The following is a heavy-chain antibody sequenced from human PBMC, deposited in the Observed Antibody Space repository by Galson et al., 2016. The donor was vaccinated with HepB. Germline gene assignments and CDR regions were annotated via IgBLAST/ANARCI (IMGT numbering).Heavy chain of an antibody. D-gene: IGHD1-26*01. V-gene: IGHV3-53*05. Sequence: SLRLSCAASGFTVSSNCMSWVRQAPGKGLEWVSLICDGGSAYYTDSVKARFTISRDNSKNTLYLQMNSLRAEDTAFYYCAQDKASMSVGATNFQHWGQGTLVTVSS. J-gene: IGHJ1*01. CDR2: ICDGGSA. CDR1: GFTVSSNC. CDR3: AQDKASMSVGATNFQH.